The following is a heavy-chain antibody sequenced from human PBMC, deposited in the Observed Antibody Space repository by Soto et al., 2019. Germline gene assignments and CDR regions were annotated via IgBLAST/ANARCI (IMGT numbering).Heavy chain of an antibody. Sequence: GGSLRLSCAASGFTFSSYAMHWVRQAPGKGLEWVAVISYDGSNKYYADSVKGRFTISRDNSKNTLYLQMNSLRAEDTAVYYCARDRAKMFEAFDIWGQGTMVTVSS. J-gene: IGHJ3*02. V-gene: IGHV3-30-3*01. D-gene: IGHD3-10*02. CDR2: ISYDGSNK. CDR1: GFTFSSYA. CDR3: ARDRAKMFEAFDI.